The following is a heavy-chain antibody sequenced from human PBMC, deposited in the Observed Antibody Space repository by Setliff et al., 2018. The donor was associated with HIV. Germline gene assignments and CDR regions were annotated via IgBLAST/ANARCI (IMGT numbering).Heavy chain of an antibody. CDR2: INPSGGST. CDR1: GCTFTSYY. D-gene: IGHD2-2*01. CDR3: ARDYCSSTTCKDYFDY. V-gene: IGHV1-46*01. J-gene: IGHJ4*02. Sequence: ASVKVSCKASGCTFTSYYMHWVRQAPGQGLEWMGIINPSGGSTTYAEKFQGRVTITTDESTCTAYMELRCLSTDDTAVYYCARDYCSSTTCKDYFDYWGQGTLVTVSS.